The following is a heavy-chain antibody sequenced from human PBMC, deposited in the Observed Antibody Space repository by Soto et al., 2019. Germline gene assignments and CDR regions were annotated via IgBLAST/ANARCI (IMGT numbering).Heavy chain of an antibody. V-gene: IGHV4-39*01. CDR2: IYYSGST. CDR3: ARPYDFWSGYTPNYGMDV. J-gene: IGHJ6*02. Sequence: SETLSLTYTVSGGSISSSSYYWGWIRQPPGKGLEWIGSIYYSGSTYYNPSLKSRVTISVDTSKNQFSLKLSSVTAADTAVYYCARPYDFWSGYTPNYGMDVWGQGTTVTVS. CDR1: GGSISSSSYY. D-gene: IGHD3-3*01.